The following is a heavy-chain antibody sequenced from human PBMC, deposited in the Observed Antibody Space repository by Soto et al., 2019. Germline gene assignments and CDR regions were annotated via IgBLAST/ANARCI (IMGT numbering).Heavy chain of an antibody. CDR3: ARELDIVVVPAAPINWFDP. D-gene: IGHD2-2*03. CDR2: IIPIFGTA. CDR1: GGTFSSYA. Sequence: VASVKVSCTASGGTFSSYAISWVRQAPGQGLEWMGGIIPIFGTANYAQKFQGRVTITADESTGTAYMELSSLRSEDTAVYYCARELDIVVVPAAPINWFDPWGQGTLVTVSS. V-gene: IGHV1-69*13. J-gene: IGHJ5*02.